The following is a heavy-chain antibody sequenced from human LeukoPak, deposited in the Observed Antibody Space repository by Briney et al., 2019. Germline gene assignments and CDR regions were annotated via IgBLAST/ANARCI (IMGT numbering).Heavy chain of an antibody. CDR3: ARNTARRLPWFDP. D-gene: IGHD2-15*01. CDR2: INPNSGGT. CDR1: GYTFTGYD. J-gene: IGHJ5*02. Sequence: RASVKVSCKASGYTFTGYDMHWVRQAPGQGLEWMGWINPNSGGTNYAQKFQGRVTMTRDTSISTTYMELSRLRSDDTAVYYCARNTARRLPWFDPWGQGTLVTVSS. V-gene: IGHV1-2*02.